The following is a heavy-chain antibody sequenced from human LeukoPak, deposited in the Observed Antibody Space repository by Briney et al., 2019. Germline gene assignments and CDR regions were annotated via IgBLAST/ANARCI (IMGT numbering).Heavy chain of an antibody. V-gene: IGHV1-46*01. CDR3: ARDREQWPYPNWLDS. CDR1: GYTFTSYY. D-gene: IGHD6-19*01. J-gene: IGHJ5*01. Sequence: ASVKVSCKASGYTFTSYYMHWVRQAPGQGLEWMGIINPSGGSTSYAQKFQGRVTMTRDTSTSTVYMELSSLRSEDTALYYCARDREQWPYPNWLDSWGQGTLVTVSS. CDR2: INPSGGST.